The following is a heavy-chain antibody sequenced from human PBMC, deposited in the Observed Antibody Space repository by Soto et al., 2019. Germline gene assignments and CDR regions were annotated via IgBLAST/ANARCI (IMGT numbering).Heavy chain of an antibody. J-gene: IGHJ3*02. V-gene: IGHV5-51*01. Sequence: GESLKISCKGSGNIFANSWIGWVRQMSGKGLEWMGIIYPGDSDTRYSPSFQGQVTISADKSIITAYLQWSSLKASDTAIYYCASRRNDFNDGFDIWGQGTMVTVSS. CDR2: IYPGDSDT. D-gene: IGHD2-21*02. CDR3: ASRRNDFNDGFDI. CDR1: GNIFANSW.